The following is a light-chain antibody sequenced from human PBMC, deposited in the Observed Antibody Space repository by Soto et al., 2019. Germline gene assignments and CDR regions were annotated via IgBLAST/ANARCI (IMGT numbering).Light chain of an antibody. CDR3: ASYGGSDTWV. CDR1: SSDVGGYNY. CDR2: EVS. V-gene: IGLV2-8*01. J-gene: IGLJ3*02. Sequence: QSALTQPPSASGSPGQSVTISCTGTSSDVGGYNYVSWYQQHPGKAPKLMIYEVSKRPSGVPDRFSGSKSGNTASLTISSLRPEDEADYYCASYGGSDTWVFGGGTKLTVL.